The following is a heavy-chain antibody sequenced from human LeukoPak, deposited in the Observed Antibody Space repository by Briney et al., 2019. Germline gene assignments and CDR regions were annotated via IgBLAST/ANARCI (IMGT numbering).Heavy chain of an antibody. CDR1: GFTFSSYS. V-gene: IGHV3-21*01. CDR3: ASRPDYYYYYGMDV. CDR2: ISSSSSYI. Sequence: GGSLRLSCAASGFTFSSYSMNWVRQAPGKGLEWVSSISSSSSYIYYADSVKGRFTISRDNAKNSLYLQMNGLRAEDTAVYYCASRPDYYYYYGMDVWGQGTTVTVSS. J-gene: IGHJ6*02.